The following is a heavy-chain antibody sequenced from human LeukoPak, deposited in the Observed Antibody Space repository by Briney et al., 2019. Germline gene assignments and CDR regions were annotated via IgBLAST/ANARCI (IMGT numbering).Heavy chain of an antibody. D-gene: IGHD2-2*01. CDR1: GFTFSTYG. CDR2: ITDNGGST. Sequence: PGGSLRLSCAASGFTFSTYGMSWVRQAPGKGLEWVSSITDNGGSTYYADSVKGRFTISRDNSGNMLYLQIDSLRVEDTAVYYCAKRVDYSSPGGYFDYWGQGTLVTVSS. V-gene: IGHV3-23*01. J-gene: IGHJ4*02. CDR3: AKRVDYSSPGGYFDY.